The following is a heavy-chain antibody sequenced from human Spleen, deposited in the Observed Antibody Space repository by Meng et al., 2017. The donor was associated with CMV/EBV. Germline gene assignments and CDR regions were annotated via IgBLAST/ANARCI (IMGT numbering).Heavy chain of an antibody. CDR2: IIPIFGTA. J-gene: IGHJ4*02. D-gene: IGHD1-1*01. V-gene: IGHV1-69*05. Sequence: SGGTFSNYGVNWVRQAPGQGLEWMGGIIPIFGTANYAQKFQGRVTITTDESTTTAYMELSGLRSDDTAVYYCAREGVVGTTIYFDYWGQGTLVTVSS. CDR3: AREGVVGTTIYFDY. CDR1: GGTFSNYG.